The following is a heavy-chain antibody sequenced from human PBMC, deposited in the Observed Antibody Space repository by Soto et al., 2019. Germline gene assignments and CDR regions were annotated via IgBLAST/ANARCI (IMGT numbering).Heavy chain of an antibody. D-gene: IGHD3-16*01. Sequence: QVQLVESGGGVVQPGTSLRLSCVGSGLTFRSYVIHWVRQAPGKGLEWVALTSYDGSNNFYGDSVKGRFTISRDNSRNTVELQMDSLILEGTALYYCARWGTTGGLDVWGQGTLVSVSS. J-gene: IGHJ4*02. CDR3: ARWGTTGGLDV. CDR1: GLTFRSYV. V-gene: IGHV3-30*03. CDR2: TSYDGSNN.